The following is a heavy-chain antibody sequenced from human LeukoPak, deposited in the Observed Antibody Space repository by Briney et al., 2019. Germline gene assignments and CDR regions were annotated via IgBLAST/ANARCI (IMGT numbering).Heavy chain of an antibody. V-gene: IGHV3-23*01. J-gene: IGHJ6*03. Sequence: PGGSLRLSCAASGITFSSYDMTWVRQAPGKGLEWVSAISGSGGSTYYADSVKGRFTISRDNSKNTLYLQMNSLRAEDTAVYYCAKGEDFDYCYYYYMDVWGKGTTVTVSS. D-gene: IGHD2-15*01. CDR2: ISGSGGST. CDR3: AKGEDFDYCYYYYMDV. CDR1: GITFSSYD.